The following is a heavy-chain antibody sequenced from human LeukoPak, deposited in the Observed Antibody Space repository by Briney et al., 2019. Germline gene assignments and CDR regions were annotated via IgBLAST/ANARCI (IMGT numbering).Heavy chain of an antibody. CDR2: NYYSGST. CDR1: GGSISSYY. J-gene: IGHJ6*03. V-gene: IGHV4-59*01. Sequence: SETLSLTCTVSGGSISSYYWSWIRQPPGKGLEWIGYNYYSGSTNYNPSLKSRVTISVDTSKNQFSLKLSSVTAADTAVYSCARGGHYGGSTYYYYIYVWGKGTTVTVSS. D-gene: IGHD4/OR15-4a*01. CDR3: ARGGHYGGSTYYYYIYV.